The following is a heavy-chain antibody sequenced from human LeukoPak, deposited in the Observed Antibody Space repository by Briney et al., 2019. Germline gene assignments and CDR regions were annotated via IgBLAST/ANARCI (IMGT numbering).Heavy chain of an antibody. Sequence: PGGSLRLSCSGSGFSFGNYAIHWVRQAPGKGLVWVSRINSDGRSITYADSVKGRFTISRDNAKNTLYLQMNSLRAEDTAVYYCARGYSDSSGYSLHYWGQGTLVTVSS. J-gene: IGHJ4*02. D-gene: IGHD3-22*01. CDR3: ARGYSDSSGYSLHY. CDR1: GFSFGNYA. V-gene: IGHV3-74*01. CDR2: INSDGRSI.